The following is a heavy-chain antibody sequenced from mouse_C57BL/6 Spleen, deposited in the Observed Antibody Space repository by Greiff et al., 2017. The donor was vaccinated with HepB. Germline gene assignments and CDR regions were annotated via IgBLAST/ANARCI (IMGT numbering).Heavy chain of an antibody. D-gene: IGHD2-3*01. CDR3: ARRGIYDGPWFAY. Sequence: QVQLQQSGAELVMPGASVKLSCKASGYTFTSYWMHWVKQRPGQGLEWIGEIDPSDSYTNYNQKFKGKSTLTVDKSSSTAYMQLSSLTSEDSAVYYCARRGIYDGPWFAYWGQGTLVTVSA. J-gene: IGHJ3*01. CDR1: GYTFTSYW. V-gene: IGHV1-69*01. CDR2: IDPSDSYT.